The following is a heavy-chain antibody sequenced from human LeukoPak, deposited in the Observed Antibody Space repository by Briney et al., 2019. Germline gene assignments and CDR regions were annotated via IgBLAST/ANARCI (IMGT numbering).Heavy chain of an antibody. V-gene: IGHV3-66*01. CDR3: ARDRRGELKIVVVITVFDP. J-gene: IGHJ5*02. CDR2: IYPGGSR. CDR1: GFTVTDGY. Sequence: TGGSLRLTCTVSGFTVTDGYVTWVRQAPGKGLEWISVIYPGGSRYYANSVKGRFTISRDTSKNTLYLQMNSLRAEDTAVYYCARDRRGELKIVVVITVFDPWGQGTLVTVSS. D-gene: IGHD3-22*01.